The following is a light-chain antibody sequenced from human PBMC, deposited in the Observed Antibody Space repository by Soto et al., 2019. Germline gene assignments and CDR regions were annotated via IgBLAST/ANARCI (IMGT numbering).Light chain of an antibody. V-gene: IGLV2-8*01. Sequence: QSALTQPPSASGSPGQSVTISCTGTSSDVGAYNYVSWYQQHPGKAPKLMIYEVSKRPSGVPDRFSGSKSGNTASLTVSGLQPEDEAEYYCNSYAGINHVAFGGGTQLTVL. J-gene: IGLJ2*01. CDR2: EVS. CDR1: SSDVGAYNY. CDR3: NSYAGINHVA.